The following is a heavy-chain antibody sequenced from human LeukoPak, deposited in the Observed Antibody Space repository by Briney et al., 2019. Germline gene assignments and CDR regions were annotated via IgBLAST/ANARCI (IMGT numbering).Heavy chain of an antibody. D-gene: IGHD1-26*01. J-gene: IGHJ6*03. CDR3: ARVRAGARSGYYMDV. Sequence: PGGSLRLSCAASGFTFSDYYMSWIRQAPGKGLEWVSYISSSGSTIYYADSVKGRFTISRDNAKNLLYLQMNSLRAEDTAVYYCARVRAGARSGYYMDVWGKGTTVTVSS. V-gene: IGHV3-11*01. CDR2: ISSSGSTI. CDR1: GFTFSDYY.